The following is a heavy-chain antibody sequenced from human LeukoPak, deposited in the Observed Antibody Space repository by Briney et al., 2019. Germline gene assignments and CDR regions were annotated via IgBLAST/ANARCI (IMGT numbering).Heavy chain of an antibody. D-gene: IGHD1-26*01. CDR3: ARDWEVGY. Sequence: GGSLRLSCAASGFTFSSYEMNWVRQAPGKGLEWVSYISSSGSTKYYADSVKGRFTISRDNAKNSLYLQMNSLRAEDTAVYYCARDWEVGYWGQGTLVTVSS. V-gene: IGHV3-48*03. CDR1: GFTFSSYE. CDR2: ISSSGSTK. J-gene: IGHJ4*02.